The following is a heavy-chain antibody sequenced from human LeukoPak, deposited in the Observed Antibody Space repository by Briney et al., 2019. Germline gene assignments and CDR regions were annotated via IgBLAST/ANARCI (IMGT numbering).Heavy chain of an antibody. V-gene: IGHV3-38-3*01. CDR1: GFTVSSNE. CDR3: ARYGSGSYYLDY. Sequence: GGSLRLSCAASGFTVSSNEMSWVRQAPGKGLEWVSSISGGSTYYADSVKGRFTISRDNAKNSLYLQMNSLRAEDTAVYYCARYGSGSYYLDYWGQGTLATVSS. J-gene: IGHJ4*02. CDR2: ISGGST. D-gene: IGHD3-10*01.